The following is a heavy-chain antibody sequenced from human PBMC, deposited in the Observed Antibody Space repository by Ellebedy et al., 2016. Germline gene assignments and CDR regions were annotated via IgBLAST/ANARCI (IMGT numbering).Heavy chain of an antibody. D-gene: IGHD6-13*01. CDR3: ARSSTWYNPYFDY. J-gene: IGHJ4*02. V-gene: IGHV4-59*01. Sequence: SETLSLTCTVSGGSISSYYWSWIRQPPGKGLGWIGYIYYSGSTNYNPSLKSRVTISVDTSKNQFSLKLSSVTAADTAVYYCARSSTWYNPYFDYWGQGTLVTVSS. CDR2: IYYSGST. CDR1: GGSISSYY.